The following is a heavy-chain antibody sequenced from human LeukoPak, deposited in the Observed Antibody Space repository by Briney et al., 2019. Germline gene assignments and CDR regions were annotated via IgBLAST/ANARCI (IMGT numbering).Heavy chain of an antibody. CDR2: IYYSGST. Sequence: SQTLSLTCTVSGGSISSGDYYWGWIRQPPGKGLEWIGYIYYSGSTYYNPSLKSRVTISVDTSKNQFSLKLSSVTAVDTAVYYCAREATYSGYANYGMDVWGQGTTVTVSS. D-gene: IGHD5-12*01. CDR1: GGSISSGDYY. J-gene: IGHJ6*02. CDR3: AREATYSGYANYGMDV. V-gene: IGHV4-30-4*01.